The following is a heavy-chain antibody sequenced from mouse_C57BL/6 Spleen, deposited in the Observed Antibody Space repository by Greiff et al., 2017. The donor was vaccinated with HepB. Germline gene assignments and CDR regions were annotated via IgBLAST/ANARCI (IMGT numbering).Heavy chain of an antibody. CDR3: ARGTTVVALYWYFDV. CDR1: GYTFTSYW. D-gene: IGHD1-1*01. V-gene: IGHV1-64*01. Sequence: VQLQQSGAELVKPGASVKLSCKASGYTFTSYWMHWVKQRPGQGLEWIGMIHPNSGSTNYNEKFKSKATLTVDKSSSTAYMQLSSLTSEDSAVYYCARGTTVVALYWYFDVWGTGTTVTVSS. CDR2: IHPNSGST. J-gene: IGHJ1*03.